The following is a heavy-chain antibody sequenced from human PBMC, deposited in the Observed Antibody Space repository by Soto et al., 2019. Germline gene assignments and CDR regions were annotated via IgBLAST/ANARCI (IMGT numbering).Heavy chain of an antibody. J-gene: IGHJ3*02. CDR1: GYTFTSYA. CDR2: INAGNGNT. D-gene: IGHD6-13*01. V-gene: IGHV1-3*01. Sequence: ASVKVSCKASGYTFTSYAMHWVRQAPGQRLEWMGWINAGNGNTKYSQKFQGRVTITRDTSASTAYMELSSLRSEDTAVYYCARVMLGSWYAAAFDIWGQGTMVTVSS. CDR3: ARVMLGSWYAAAFDI.